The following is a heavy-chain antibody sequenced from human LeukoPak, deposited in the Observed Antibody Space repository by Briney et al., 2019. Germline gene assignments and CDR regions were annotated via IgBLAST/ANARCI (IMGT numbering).Heavy chain of an antibody. CDR3: ARVAVAGHFDY. CDR2: MSYAGSNK. Sequence: GRTLRLPRAASGFAFSSYAMHGVRQAPGRGLEWVAVMSYAGSNKYYADSLKGRFTISRDNSKNTWYLQMNSLRAEDTAVYYCARVAVAGHFDYWGQGTLVTVSS. V-gene: IGHV3-30*04. J-gene: IGHJ4*02. CDR1: GFAFSSYA. D-gene: IGHD6-19*01.